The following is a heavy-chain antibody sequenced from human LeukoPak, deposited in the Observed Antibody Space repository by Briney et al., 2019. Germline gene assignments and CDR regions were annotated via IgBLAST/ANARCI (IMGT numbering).Heavy chain of an antibody. CDR2: FYYSVST. J-gene: IGHJ4*02. CDR3: ARPYGSGWYYYRFDY. Sequence: SETLSLTCTVSGVSISGSSYSWGWIRQPPGKGLEWIGSFYYSVSTYYNPSLKSRVTISVDTSKNQFSLKLSSVTAADTAVYYCARPYGSGWYYYRFDYWGQGTLVTVSS. V-gene: IGHV4-39*01. D-gene: IGHD6-19*01. CDR1: GVSISGSSYS.